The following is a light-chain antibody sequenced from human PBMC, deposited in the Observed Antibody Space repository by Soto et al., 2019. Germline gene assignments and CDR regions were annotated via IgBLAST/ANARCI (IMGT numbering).Light chain of an antibody. Sequence: QSVLTQPASVSGSPGQSIAISCTGTRSDVGAYNYVSWYQQHPGKAPKLMISEVTNRPSGVSDRFSGSKSGTSASLTISGPQSEDEAYYYCAAWDYGLSAYVFGTGTKVTVL. CDR3: AAWDYGLSAYV. CDR2: EVT. V-gene: IGLV2-14*01. CDR1: RSDVGAYNY. J-gene: IGLJ1*01.